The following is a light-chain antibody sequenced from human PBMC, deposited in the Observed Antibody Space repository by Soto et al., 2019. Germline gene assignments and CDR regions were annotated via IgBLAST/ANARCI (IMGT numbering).Light chain of an antibody. CDR2: NTK. V-gene: IGLV8-61*01. Sequence: QTVVTQEPSFSVSPGGTVTLTCGLSSGSVSTSYYPSWYQQTPGQAPRTLIYNTKIRSSGVPDRFSGSILGNKAALTITGAQADDESDYYCVLYMGSGFYIFGGGTQLTVL. J-gene: IGLJ7*01. CDR1: SGSVSTSYY. CDR3: VLYMGSGFYI.